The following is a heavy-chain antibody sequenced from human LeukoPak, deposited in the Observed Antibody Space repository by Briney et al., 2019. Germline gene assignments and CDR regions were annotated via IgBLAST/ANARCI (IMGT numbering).Heavy chain of an antibody. V-gene: IGHV3-30*03. J-gene: IGHJ3*02. CDR2: ISYDGNN. CDR1: GYTFTHYG. Sequence: GGSLRLSCVISGYTFTHYGFHWVRQAPGKALEWVAYISYDGNNKYEDSVKGRFTIPRDNSKSTLHLQMNGLRAEDTAVYYCARDPLDISRWTNAFDIWGQGTTVIVS. CDR3: ARDPLDISRWTNAFDI. D-gene: IGHD5-12*01.